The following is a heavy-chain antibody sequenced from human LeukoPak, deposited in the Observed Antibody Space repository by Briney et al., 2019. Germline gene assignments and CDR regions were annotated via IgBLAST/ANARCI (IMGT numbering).Heavy chain of an antibody. V-gene: IGHV4-59*01. CDR1: GGSISIYY. J-gene: IGHJ4*02. CDR2: ISYSGTA. CDR3: ARGDPYYNFDRSKRVPWGFDY. D-gene: IGHD3-9*01. Sequence: PSETLSLTCTVSGGSISIYYWSWIRQPPGKGLEWIGYISYSGTADYNPSLKSRVTISVDMSKNQFSLKLSSMTAADTAVYYCARGDPYYNFDRSKRVPWGFDYWGQGTLVTVSS.